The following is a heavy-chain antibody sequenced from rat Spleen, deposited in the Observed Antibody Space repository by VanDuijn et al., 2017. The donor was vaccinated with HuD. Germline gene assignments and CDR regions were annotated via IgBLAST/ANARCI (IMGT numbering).Heavy chain of an antibody. Sequence: EVQLVESGGGLVQPGRSLKLSCSASGFTFSDYNMAWVRQAPKKGLEWVATIIYDGSRTYYRDSVKGRFTISRDNGKSTLYMQMDSLRSEDTATYYCAAQDYDGTYYYGYFHYWGQGVMVTVSS. CDR1: GFTFSDYN. V-gene: IGHV5S10*01. D-gene: IGHD1-12*02. CDR2: IIYDGSRT. CDR3: AAQDYDGTYYYGYFHY. J-gene: IGHJ2*01.